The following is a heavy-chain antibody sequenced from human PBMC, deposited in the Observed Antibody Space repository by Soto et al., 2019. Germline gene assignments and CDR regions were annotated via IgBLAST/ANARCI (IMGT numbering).Heavy chain of an antibody. J-gene: IGHJ4*02. Sequence: QVQLVESGGGVVQPGRSLRLSCAASGFTFSSYGMHWVRQAPGKGLEWVAVIWYDGSNKYYADSVKGRFTISRDNSKNPLYLKMNSLRAEDTAVYYCARWGIAAGDYWGQGTLVNVSS. D-gene: IGHD6-13*01. CDR2: IWYDGSNK. CDR3: ARWGIAAGDY. CDR1: GFTFSSYG. V-gene: IGHV3-33*01.